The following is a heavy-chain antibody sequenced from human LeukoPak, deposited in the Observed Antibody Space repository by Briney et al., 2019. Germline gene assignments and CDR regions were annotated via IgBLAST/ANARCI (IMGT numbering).Heavy chain of an antibody. CDR2: IIPISPTA. Sequence: SVKVSCKASGGTLSGYAISWVRQAPGQGLEWMGGIIPISPTASYAQKFQDRVTITTDDFTTTAYMELSSLRSEDTAVYYCATGGVSDTTLATWFDPWGQGTLVTVSS. D-gene: IGHD5-18*01. CDR1: GGTLSGYA. V-gene: IGHV1-69*05. CDR3: ATGGVSDTTLATWFDP. J-gene: IGHJ5*02.